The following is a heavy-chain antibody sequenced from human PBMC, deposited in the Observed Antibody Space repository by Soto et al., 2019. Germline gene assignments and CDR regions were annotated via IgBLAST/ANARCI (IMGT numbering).Heavy chain of an antibody. CDR2: IKGHGSEK. D-gene: IGHD2-15*01. Sequence: GGSLRLSCAASEFTFSNYSMSWVSQSPGKGLELVANIKGHGSEKYYVDSVKGRFTICRDSAKNSLYLQMDSLRVEDTAVYYCSRLRKVGYCDYGGQGSLVTVSS. CDR1: EFTFSNYS. CDR3: SRLRKVGYCDY. V-gene: IGHV3-7*03. J-gene: IGHJ4*02.